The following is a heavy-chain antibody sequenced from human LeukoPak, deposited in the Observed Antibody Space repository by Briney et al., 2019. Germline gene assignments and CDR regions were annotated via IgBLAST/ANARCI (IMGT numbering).Heavy chain of an antibody. Sequence: SGGSLRLSCTASGFTFGDYAMSWVRQAPGKGLEWVGFIRSKAYGGTTEYAASVKGRFTISRDDSKSIAYLQMNSLKTEDTAVYYCTRVAGDSSGWYAISLDYWGQGTLATVSS. CDR2: IRSKAYGGTT. CDR3: TRVAGDSSGWYAISLDY. D-gene: IGHD6-19*01. CDR1: GFTFGDYA. V-gene: IGHV3-49*04. J-gene: IGHJ4*02.